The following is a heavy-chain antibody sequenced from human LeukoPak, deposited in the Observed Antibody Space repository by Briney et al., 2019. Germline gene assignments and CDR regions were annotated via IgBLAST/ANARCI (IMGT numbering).Heavy chain of an antibody. V-gene: IGHV5-51*01. Sequence: GESLKISCKGSGYGYTSYWIGWVRQMPGKGLEWMGIIYPGDSDTRYSPSFQGQVTISADKSISTAYLQWSSLKASDTAMYYCASAPYYDSSEGWDAFDIWGQGTMVTVSS. J-gene: IGHJ3*02. CDR3: ASAPYYDSSEGWDAFDI. CDR2: IYPGDSDT. D-gene: IGHD3-22*01. CDR1: GYGYTSYW.